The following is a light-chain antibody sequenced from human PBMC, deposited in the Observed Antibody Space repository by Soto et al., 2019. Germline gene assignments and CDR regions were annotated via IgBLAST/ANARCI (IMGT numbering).Light chain of an antibody. CDR2: ATS. V-gene: IGKV3-20*01. CDR1: QSVSSSY. CDR3: QQYGSSSWT. J-gene: IGKJ1*01. Sequence: EIVLTQSPGTLSLSPGERASLCCRASQSVSSSYLAWYQQKPGQPPRLVMYATSSRATGIPARFSGSGSGTDFTLTISRLEPEDFAVYYCQQYGSSSWTFGQGTKVDIK.